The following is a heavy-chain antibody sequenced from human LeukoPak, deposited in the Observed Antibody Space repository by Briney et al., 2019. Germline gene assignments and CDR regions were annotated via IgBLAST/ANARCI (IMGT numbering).Heavy chain of an antibody. J-gene: IGHJ6*03. D-gene: IGHD6-6*01. Sequence: GGSLRLSCAASGFTFSSYWMSWVRQAPGKGLEWVANIKKDGSEKYYADSVKGRFTISRDNSKNTLYLQMNSLRAEDTAVYYCAKGSSRYYYYYMDVWGKGTTVTVSS. V-gene: IGHV3-7*01. CDR3: AKGSSRYYYYYMDV. CDR1: GFTFSSYW. CDR2: IKKDGSEK.